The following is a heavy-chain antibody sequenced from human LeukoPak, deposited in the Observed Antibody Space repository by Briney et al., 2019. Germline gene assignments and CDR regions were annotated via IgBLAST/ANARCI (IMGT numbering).Heavy chain of an antibody. D-gene: IGHD3-10*01. Sequence: ASVKVSCKASGYRFTTYDINWLRQASGQGLEWVRWMSPDSGNTGCAQKFQGRVTMTRNNPISTAYLELSSLTSEDTAVYYCARNPYGSGTWDVWGQGTTVTVSS. V-gene: IGHV1-8*01. CDR1: GYRFTTYD. CDR3: ARNPYGSGTWDV. J-gene: IGHJ6*02. CDR2: MSPDSGNT.